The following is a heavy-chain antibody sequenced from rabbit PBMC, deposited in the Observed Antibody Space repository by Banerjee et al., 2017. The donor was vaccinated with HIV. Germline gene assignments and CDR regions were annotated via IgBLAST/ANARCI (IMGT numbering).Heavy chain of an antibody. CDR3: ARAYIGWDGYGHGVFNL. Sequence: QSLEESGGDLVKPGASLTLTCTASGFTLSSYWMNWVRQAPGKGLEWIGCIYTSSGSTSYASWAKGRFTISKTSSTTVTLQMTSLTDADTATYFCARAYIGWDGYGHGVFNLWGPGTLVTVS. CDR2: IYTSSGST. J-gene: IGHJ4*01. CDR1: GFTLSSYW. D-gene: IGHD6-1*01. V-gene: IGHV1S40*01.